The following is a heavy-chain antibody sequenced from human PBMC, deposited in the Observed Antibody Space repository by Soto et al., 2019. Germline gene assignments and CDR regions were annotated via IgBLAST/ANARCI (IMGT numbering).Heavy chain of an antibody. CDR3: AREITMIVSTLGFDP. D-gene: IGHD3-22*01. V-gene: IGHV4-30-4*01. J-gene: IGHJ5*02. CDR1: GGSISSPHHS. Sequence: SETLSLTCTVSGGSISSPHHSWSWIRQYPGKGLEWIGFIYYSGSTYYNPSLKSRVTISVDTSKNQFSLKLSSVTAADTAVYYCAREITMIVSTLGFDPWGQGTLVTVSS. CDR2: IYYSGST.